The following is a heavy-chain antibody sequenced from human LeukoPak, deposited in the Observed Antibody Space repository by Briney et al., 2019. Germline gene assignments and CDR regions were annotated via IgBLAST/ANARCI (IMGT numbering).Heavy chain of an antibody. J-gene: IGHJ6*03. CDR1: GGSISSGGYY. CDR2: IHHSGST. D-gene: IGHD2-2*01. V-gene: IGHV4-30-2*01. Sequence: PSQTLSLTCTVSGGSISSGGYYWSWIRQPPGKGLEWIGYIHHSGSTQNNPSLKSRVTISVDWSKNQFSLKLSSVTAADTAVYYCARARSSTSWDYYYYMDVWGKGTTVTVSS. CDR3: ARARSSTSWDYYYYMDV.